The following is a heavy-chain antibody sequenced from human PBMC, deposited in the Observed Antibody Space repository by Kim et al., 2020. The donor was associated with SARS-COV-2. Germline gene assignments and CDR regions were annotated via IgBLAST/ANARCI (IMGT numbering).Heavy chain of an antibody. CDR1: GFTFSSYG. V-gene: IGHV3-33*01. CDR3: ARESGAGSSYYYYYGMDV. Sequence: GGSLRLSCAASGFTFSSYGMHWVRQAPGKGLEWVAVIWYDGSNKYYADSVKGRFTISRDNSKNTLYLQMNSLRAEDTAVYYCARESGAGSSYYYYYGMDVWGQGTTVTVSS. J-gene: IGHJ6*02. CDR2: IWYDGSNK. D-gene: IGHD3-10*01.